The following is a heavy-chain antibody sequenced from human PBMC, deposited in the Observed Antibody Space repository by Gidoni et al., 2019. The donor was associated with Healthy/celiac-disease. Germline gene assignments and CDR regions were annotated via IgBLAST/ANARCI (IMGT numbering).Heavy chain of an antibody. CDR3: VKDPDYYDSSCYVFDY. CDR1: GFTFSSYA. CDR2: ISSNGGST. D-gene: IGHD3-22*01. J-gene: IGHJ4*02. V-gene: IGHV3-64D*06. Sequence: EVQLVESGGGLVQPGGSLRLSCSASGFTFSSYAMHWVRQAPGKGLEYVSAISSNGGSTYYADSVKGRFTISRDNSKNTLYLQMSSLRAEDTAVYYCVKDPDYYDSSCYVFDYWGQGTLVTVSS.